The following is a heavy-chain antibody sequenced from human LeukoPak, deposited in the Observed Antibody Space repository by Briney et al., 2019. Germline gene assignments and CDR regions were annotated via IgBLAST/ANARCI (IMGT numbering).Heavy chain of an antibody. D-gene: IGHD1-26*01. CDR3: ARGTGIVGARRLDY. CDR2: INHSGST. Sequence: SETLSLTCTVSDDSITIYYWSWIRQPPGKGLEWIGEINHSGSTNYNPSLKSRVTISVDTSKNQFSLKLSSVTAADTAVYYCARGTGIVGARRLDYWGQGTLVTVSS. J-gene: IGHJ4*02. CDR1: DDSITIYY. V-gene: IGHV4-34*01.